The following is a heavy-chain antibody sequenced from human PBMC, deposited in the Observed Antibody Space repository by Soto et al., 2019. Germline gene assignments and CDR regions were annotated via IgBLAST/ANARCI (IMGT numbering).Heavy chain of an antibody. CDR1: GYTFTGYY. J-gene: IGHJ1*01. D-gene: IGHD3-10*01. CDR2: INPNSGGT. Sequence: QVQLVQSGAEVKKPGASVKVSCKASGYTFTGYYMHWVRQAPGPGLEWMGWINPNSGGTNYAQTFQGWVTMTRDTSISTAYMEMSRLRSDDTAVYYCARVGESAEYFQHWGQGILVTVST. V-gene: IGHV1-2*04. CDR3: ARVGESAEYFQH.